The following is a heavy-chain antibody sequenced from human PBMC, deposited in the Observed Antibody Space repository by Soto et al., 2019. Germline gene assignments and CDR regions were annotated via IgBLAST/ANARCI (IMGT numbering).Heavy chain of an antibody. Sequence: SVKVSCKASGGTFSSYAISWVRQAPGQGLEWMGGIIPIFGTANYAQKFQGRVTITADESTSTAYMELSSLRSEDTAVYFCARDARRSTIFGVVTCPFDYWGQGTLVTVSA. CDR1: GGTFSSYA. V-gene: IGHV1-69*13. J-gene: IGHJ4*02. D-gene: IGHD3-3*01. CDR3: ARDARRSTIFGVVTCPFDY. CDR2: IIPIFGTA.